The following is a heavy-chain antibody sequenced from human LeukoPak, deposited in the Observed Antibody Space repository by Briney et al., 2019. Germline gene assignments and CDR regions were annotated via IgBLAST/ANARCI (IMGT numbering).Heavy chain of an antibody. CDR1: GFTFSSYA. Sequence: PGGSLRLSCAASGFTFSSYAMSWVRQAPGKGLEWVSAISGSGGSTYYADSVKGRFTISRDNSKNTLYLQMNSLRAEDTAVYYCAKHVRQQLVPGNWFDPWGQGTLVTVSS. CDR3: AKHVRQQLVPGNWFDP. J-gene: IGHJ5*02. D-gene: IGHD6-13*01. CDR2: ISGSGGST. V-gene: IGHV3-23*01.